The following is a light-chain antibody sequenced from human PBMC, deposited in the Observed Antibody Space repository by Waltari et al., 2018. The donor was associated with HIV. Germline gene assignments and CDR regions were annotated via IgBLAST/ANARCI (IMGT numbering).Light chain of an antibody. CDR3: FLSCSGVRV. V-gene: IGLV7-46*01. CDR2: DTE. J-gene: IGLJ3*02. Sequence: LTCCPGGTVTVTCASVPGSVSTNHYTHRIKFKPGQATRTLIYDTENRHPWPPGRFAGSLNGGRAALMLAGALADDEADYYCFLSCSGVRVFGGGTKLTV. CDR1: PGSVSTNHY.